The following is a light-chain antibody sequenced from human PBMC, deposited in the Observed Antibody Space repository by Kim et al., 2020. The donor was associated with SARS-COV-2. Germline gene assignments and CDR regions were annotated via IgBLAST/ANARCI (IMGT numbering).Light chain of an antibody. CDR2: SAS. Sequence: DIQMTQSPSSLSASVGDRVSITCRASQSISTFLNWYQQKPGKPPKVLIYSASTLQSGVPSRFSGSGSGTDFTLTISSLQPEDFATYFCQQSYNNYLFGQGTKVDIK. CDR1: QSISTF. CDR3: QQSYNNYL. J-gene: IGKJ1*01. V-gene: IGKV1-39*01.